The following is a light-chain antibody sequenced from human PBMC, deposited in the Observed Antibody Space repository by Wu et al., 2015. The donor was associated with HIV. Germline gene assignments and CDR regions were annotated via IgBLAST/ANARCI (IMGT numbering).Light chain of an antibody. CDR3: QQYNDWPIT. J-gene: IGKJ4*01. Sequence: EVVLTQSPGTLSVFPGERATLSCRASESVNNLLAWYQLKPGQAPRLLMYGASTRATGFPARFSGSGSGTEFTLTISTMQSEDFAAYYCQQYNDWPITFGGGTKVEIK. CDR1: ESVNNL. CDR2: GAS. V-gene: IGKV3-15*01.